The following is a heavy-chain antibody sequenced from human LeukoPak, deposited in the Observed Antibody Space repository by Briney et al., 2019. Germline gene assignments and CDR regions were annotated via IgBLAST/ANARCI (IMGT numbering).Heavy chain of an antibody. J-gene: IGHJ5*02. CDR2: INTNTGNP. Sequence: ASVRVSCKTSGYTFSSYAMNWVRQAPGQGLEWMGWINTNTGNPTYAQGFTGRFVFSFDTSVSTAYLQISSLKAEDTAVYYCATRDGSGTFWWFDPWGQGTLVTVSS. V-gene: IGHV7-4-1*02. CDR1: GYTFSSYA. D-gene: IGHD3-10*01. CDR3: ATRDGSGTFWWFDP.